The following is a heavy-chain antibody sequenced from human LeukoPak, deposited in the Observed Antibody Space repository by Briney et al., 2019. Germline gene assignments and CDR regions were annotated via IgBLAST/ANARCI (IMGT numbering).Heavy chain of an antibody. CDR3: AQNWNNDC. D-gene: IGHD1/OR15-1a*01. CDR1: GFTFSSYA. CDR2: ISNSGDRT. J-gene: IGHJ4*02. V-gene: IGHV3-23*01. Sequence: GGSLRLSCEASGFTFSSYAMNWVRQAPGKGLEWVSSISNSGDRTYYADSVKGGFTISRDNSKNTLSLQMNTLRAEDTAVYYCAQNWNNDCWGQGTLVTVSS.